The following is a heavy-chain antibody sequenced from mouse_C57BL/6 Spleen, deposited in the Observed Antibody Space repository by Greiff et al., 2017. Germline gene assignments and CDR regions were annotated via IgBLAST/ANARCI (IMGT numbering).Heavy chain of an antibody. CDR3: ASDYYGSSDYYAMDY. V-gene: IGHV5-4*03. Sequence: EVNVVESGGGLVKPGGSLKLSCAASGFTFSSYAMSWVRQTPEKRLEWVATISDGGSYTYYPDNVKGRFTISRDNAKNNLYLQMSHLKSEDTAMYYCASDYYGSSDYYAMDYWGQGTSVTVSS. D-gene: IGHD1-1*01. CDR1: GFTFSSYA. J-gene: IGHJ4*01. CDR2: ISDGGSYT.